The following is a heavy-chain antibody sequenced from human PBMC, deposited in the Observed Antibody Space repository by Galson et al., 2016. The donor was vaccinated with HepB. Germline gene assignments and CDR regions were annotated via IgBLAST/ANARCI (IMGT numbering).Heavy chain of an antibody. Sequence: SLRLSCAASGFTFRNYWMHWVRQLPGKGLVWVSRISSDGSTINYADSVKGRFTISRDNARNTLYLQMNSLRVEDTALYYCARDQTRRGPTTFDNWGQRTLVTVSS. V-gene: IGHV3-74*01. CDR1: GFTFRNYW. CDR3: ARDQTRRGPTTFDN. D-gene: IGHD1-26*01. CDR2: ISSDGSTI. J-gene: IGHJ4*02.